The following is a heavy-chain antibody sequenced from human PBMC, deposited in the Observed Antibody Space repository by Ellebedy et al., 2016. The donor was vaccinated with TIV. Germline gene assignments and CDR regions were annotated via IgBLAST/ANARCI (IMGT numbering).Heavy chain of an antibody. CDR3: ARASFYDVDLSGWYFDL. D-gene: IGHD3-10*02. CDR1: GFTFGSYA. Sequence: GGSLRLSCAASGFTFGSYAMHWVRQAPGKGLEWVTLIWHDGSQKYYADSLKDRFTISRDNSKNTLFLQLNSLRAEDTAVYYCARASFYDVDLSGWYFDLWGRGTLITVSS. V-gene: IGHV3-33*01. CDR2: IWHDGSQK. J-gene: IGHJ2*01.